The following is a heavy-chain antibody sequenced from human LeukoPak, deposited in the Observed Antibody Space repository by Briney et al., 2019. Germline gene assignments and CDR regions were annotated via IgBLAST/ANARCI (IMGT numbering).Heavy chain of an antibody. CDR2: IYYSGST. Sequence: SETLSLTCTVSGGSVSSGSYYWSWIRQPPGKGLEWIGYIYYSGSTNYNPSLKSRVTISVDTSKNQFSLKLSSVTAADTAVHFCARVEGNWFDPWGQGTLVTVSS. CDR3: ARVEGNWFDP. J-gene: IGHJ5*02. CDR1: GGSVSSGSYY. V-gene: IGHV4-61*01.